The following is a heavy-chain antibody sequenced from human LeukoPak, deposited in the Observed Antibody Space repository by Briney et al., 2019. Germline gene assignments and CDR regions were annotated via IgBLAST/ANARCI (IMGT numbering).Heavy chain of an antibody. CDR1: GFTFSSYS. J-gene: IGHJ6*03. Sequence: GGSLRLSCAASGFTFSSYSMNWVRQAPGKGLEWVSSISSSSSYIYYADSVKGRFTISRDNAKNSLYLQMNSLRAEDTAVYYCARGSPFAVVNYMDVWGKGTTVTVSS. V-gene: IGHV3-21*01. CDR2: ISSSSSYI. CDR3: ARGSPFAVVNYMDV. D-gene: IGHD4-23*01.